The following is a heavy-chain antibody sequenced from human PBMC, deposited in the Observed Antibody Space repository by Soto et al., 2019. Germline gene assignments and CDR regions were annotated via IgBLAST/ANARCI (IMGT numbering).Heavy chain of an antibody. V-gene: IGHV4-31*03. CDR3: ARDSRGYDYVWGSYRDYYYYGMDV. CDR2: IYYSGST. Sequence: SETLSLTCTVSGGSISSGGYYWSWIRQHPGKGLEWIGYIYYSGSTYYNPSLKSRVTISVDTSKNQFSLKLSSVTAADTAVYYCARDSRGYDYVWGSYRDYYYYGMDVWGQGTTVTVSS. D-gene: IGHD3-16*02. J-gene: IGHJ6*02. CDR1: GGSISSGGYY.